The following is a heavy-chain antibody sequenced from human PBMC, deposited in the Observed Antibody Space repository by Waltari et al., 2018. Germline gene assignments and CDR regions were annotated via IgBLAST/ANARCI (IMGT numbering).Heavy chain of an antibody. V-gene: IGHV4-39*01. CDR1: GGSIRTLPDY. CDR3: ARGPGYWYFDL. J-gene: IGHJ2*01. CDR2: IYYSGIT. Sequence: LQLQESGPALVKPSETLSLHCTVSGGSIRTLPDYWGWIRPPPGKGLEWIGSIYYSGITYYNPSLKSRVTISVDTSKNQFSLKLSSVTAADTAVYYCARGPGYWYFDLWGRGTLVTVSS.